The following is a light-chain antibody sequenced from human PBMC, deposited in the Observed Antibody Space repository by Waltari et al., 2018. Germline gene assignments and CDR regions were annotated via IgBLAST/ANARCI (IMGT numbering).Light chain of an antibody. CDR2: RNN. CDR3: AAWDDSLSGRV. Sequence: QSVLTQPPSASGTPGQRVTISCSGSRSNIGSNYVYWYQQLPGTAPKLLIYRNNQRPSGVPDRFSGSKSGTSASLAISGLRSEEEADYYCAAWDDSLSGRVFGGGTKVTVL. J-gene: IGLJ3*02. CDR1: RSNIGSNY. V-gene: IGLV1-47*01.